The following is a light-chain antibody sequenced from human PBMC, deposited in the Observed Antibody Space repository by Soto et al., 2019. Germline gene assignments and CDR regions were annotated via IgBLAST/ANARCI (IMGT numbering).Light chain of an antibody. CDR3: SSYTSSSTLVV. Sequence: QSALTQPASVSGSPGQSITISCTGTSSDVGGYNYVSWYQQHPGKAPKLMIYEVSNRPSGVSNRFSGSKSGNTASLTISRLQAEDEADYYCSSYTSSSTLVVFGTGTKVTVL. CDR2: EVS. V-gene: IGLV2-14*01. CDR1: SSDVGGYNY. J-gene: IGLJ1*01.